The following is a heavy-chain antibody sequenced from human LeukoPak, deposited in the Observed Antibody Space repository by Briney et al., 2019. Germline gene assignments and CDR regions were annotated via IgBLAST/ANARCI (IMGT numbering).Heavy chain of an antibody. V-gene: IGHV1-69*06. CDR3: ARARYCSGGSCYWTPYYYYGMDV. CDR2: IIPIFGTA. D-gene: IGHD2-15*01. CDR1: GGTFSSYA. Sequence: SVKVSCTASGGTFSSYAISWVRQAPGQGLEWMGGIIPIFGTANYAQKFQGRVTITADKSTSTAYMELSSLRSEDTAVYYCARARYCSGGSCYWTPYYYYGMDVWGKGTTVTVSS. J-gene: IGHJ6*04.